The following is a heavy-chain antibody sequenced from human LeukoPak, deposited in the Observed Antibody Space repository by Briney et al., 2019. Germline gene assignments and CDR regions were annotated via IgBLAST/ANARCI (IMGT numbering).Heavy chain of an antibody. J-gene: IGHJ4*02. CDR3: ARSSESYDSSGYYSYYFDY. CDR2: IYYSGST. Sequence: SETLSLTCTVSGGSISSYYWSWIRQPAGKGLEWIGYIYYSGSTHYNPSLRSRVTISVDTSKNQFSLKLRSVTAADTAVYYCARSSESYDSSGYYSYYFDYWGQGTLVTVSS. CDR1: GGSISSYY. D-gene: IGHD3-22*01. V-gene: IGHV4-59*01.